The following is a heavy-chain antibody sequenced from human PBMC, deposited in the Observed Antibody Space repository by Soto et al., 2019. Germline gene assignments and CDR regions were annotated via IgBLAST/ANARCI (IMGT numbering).Heavy chain of an antibody. CDR2: ISYDGSNK. V-gene: IGHV3-30-3*01. D-gene: IGHD6-6*01. CDR3: SRDSDSSSSSFFFQH. J-gene: IGHJ1*01. Sequence: GGSLRLSCAASGFTFSSYAMHWVRQAPGKGLEWVAVISYDGSNKYYADSVKGRFTISRDNSKNTLYLQMNSLRAEDTAVYYWSRDSDSSSSSFFFQHLGQGTLVTVSS. CDR1: GFTFSSYA.